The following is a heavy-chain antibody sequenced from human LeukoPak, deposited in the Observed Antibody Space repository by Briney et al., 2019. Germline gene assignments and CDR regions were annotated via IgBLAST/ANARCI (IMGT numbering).Heavy chain of an antibody. CDR1: GYTFTAYY. Sequence: GASVKVSCKASGYTFTAYYMHWVRQAPGQGLEWMGWITPNSGGTKYAQRFQGRVTMTRDTSISTAYMELSSLRSEDTAVYYCARGLYGRRYYGMDVWGQGTTVTVSS. CDR2: ITPNSGGT. V-gene: IGHV1-2*02. D-gene: IGHD2/OR15-2a*01. CDR3: ARGLYGRRYYGMDV. J-gene: IGHJ6*02.